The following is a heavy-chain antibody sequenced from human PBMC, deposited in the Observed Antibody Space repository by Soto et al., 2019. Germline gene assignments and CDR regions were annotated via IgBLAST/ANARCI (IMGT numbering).Heavy chain of an antibody. CDR1: GGTFSSYA. CDR3: ARAPPGVAVAGFDY. CDR2: SIPIFGTA. J-gene: IGHJ4*02. D-gene: IGHD6-19*01. Sequence: QVQLVQSGAEVKKPGSSVKVSCKASGGTFSSYAISWVRQAPGQGLEWMGGSIPIFGTANYAQKFQGRVTITADESTSTAYMELSILRSEDTAVYYCARAPPGVAVAGFDYWGQGTLVTVSS. V-gene: IGHV1-69*12.